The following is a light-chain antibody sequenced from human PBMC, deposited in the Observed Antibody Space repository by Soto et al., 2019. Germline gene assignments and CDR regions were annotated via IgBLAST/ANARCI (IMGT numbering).Light chain of an antibody. CDR3: QQYNKWPPLT. Sequence: EIVLTQSPVTLSLSPGERATLSCRASQSFRTDLAWYQQKPGQPPRLLIYAASNRATGVPARFSGSGSGTEFTLTISGLQSEDFGVYYCQQYNKWPPLTFGGGTKVDNK. V-gene: IGKV3-15*01. J-gene: IGKJ4*01. CDR1: QSFRTD. CDR2: AAS.